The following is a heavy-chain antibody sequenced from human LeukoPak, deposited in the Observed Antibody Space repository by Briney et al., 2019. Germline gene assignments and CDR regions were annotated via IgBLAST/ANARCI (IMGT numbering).Heavy chain of an antibody. D-gene: IGHD5-24*01. Sequence: GASVKVSCKASGYPFNNYDINWVRQATGQGLEWMGWRNPHSGKTGYAQNFQGRVTMTRDMSTSTDYLELSSLRSEDTAVYYCARDNSVRDEAWWFNPWGQGTLVTVSS. J-gene: IGHJ5*02. CDR2: RNPHSGKT. CDR1: GYPFNNYD. V-gene: IGHV1-8*01. CDR3: ARDNSVRDEAWWFNP.